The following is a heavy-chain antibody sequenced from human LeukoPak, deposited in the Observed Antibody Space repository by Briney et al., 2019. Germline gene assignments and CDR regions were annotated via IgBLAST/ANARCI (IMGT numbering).Heavy chain of an antibody. CDR1: GGAFSSYA. D-gene: IGHD1-26*01. CDR3: ASCSWELGLGGFDP. CDR2: IIPIFGTA. Sequence: ASVKVSCKASGGAFSSYAISWVRQAPGQGLEWMGGIIPIFGTANYAQKFQGRVTMTRDMSTSTVYMELSSLRSEDTAVYYCASCSWELGLGGFDPWGQGTLVTVSS. J-gene: IGHJ5*02. V-gene: IGHV1-69*05.